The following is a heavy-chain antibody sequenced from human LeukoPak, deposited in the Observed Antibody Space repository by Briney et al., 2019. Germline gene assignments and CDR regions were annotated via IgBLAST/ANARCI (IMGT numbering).Heavy chain of an antibody. J-gene: IGHJ3*01. CDR1: GFTFSSYA. CDR2: ISYDGSNK. D-gene: IGHD7-27*01. CDR3: AREDDSWGPNNLDL. V-gene: IGHV3-30-3*01. Sequence: GRSLRLSCAASGFTFSSYAMHWVRQAPGKGLEWVAVISYDGSNKYYADSVKGRFTISRDNSKNTLYLQMNSLRAEDTAVYYCAREDDSWGPNNLDLWGQGTMVTVSS.